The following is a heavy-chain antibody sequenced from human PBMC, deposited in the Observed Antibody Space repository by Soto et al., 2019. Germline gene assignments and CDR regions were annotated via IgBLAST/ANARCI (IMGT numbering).Heavy chain of an antibody. D-gene: IGHD2-2*02. CDR3: AKDPEGYCSSTRCYTSHGLDV. V-gene: IGHV1-8*01. Sequence: ASVKVSCKASGYTFTSYDINWVRQATGQGLEWMGWMNPNSGNTGYAQKFQGRVTMTRNTSISTAYMELSSLRSEDTAVYYCAKDPEGYCSSTRCYTSHGLDVWGQGTTVTVSS. CDR2: MNPNSGNT. J-gene: IGHJ6*02. CDR1: GYTFTSYD.